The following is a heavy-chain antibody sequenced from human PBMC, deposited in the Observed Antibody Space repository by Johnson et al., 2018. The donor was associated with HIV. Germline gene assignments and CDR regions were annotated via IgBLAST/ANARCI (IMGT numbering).Heavy chain of an antibody. J-gene: IGHJ3*02. CDR3: ARETRDDAFDI. CDR2: ISGSGTTT. V-gene: IGHV3-23*04. CDR1: EFTFSKYA. Sequence: VQLVESGGGLIQPGGSLRLSCAASEFTFSKYAMSWVRQAPGKGLEWVAGISGSGTTTYYGDSVKGRFTISRDNSKNTIYLQMNSLRADDTAVYYCARETRDDAFDIWGQGTMVTVSS. D-gene: IGHD4-11*01.